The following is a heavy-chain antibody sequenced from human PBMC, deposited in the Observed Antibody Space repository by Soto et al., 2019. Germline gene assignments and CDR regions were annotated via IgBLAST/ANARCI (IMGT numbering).Heavy chain of an antibody. CDR1: GFTFSSYA. J-gene: IGHJ4*02. CDR2: ISGSGGNT. D-gene: IGHD3-16*02. CDR3: AKGYDYIWGSYRYFDY. V-gene: IGHV3-23*01. Sequence: GGSLRLSCAASGFTFSSYAMSWVRQAPGKGLEWVSAISGSGGNTYYADSVKGRFTISRDNSKNTLYLQMNSLRAEDTAVYYCAKGYDYIWGSYRYFDYWGQGTLVTVSS.